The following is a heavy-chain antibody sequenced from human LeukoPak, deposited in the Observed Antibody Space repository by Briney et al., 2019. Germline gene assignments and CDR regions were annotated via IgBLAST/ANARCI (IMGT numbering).Heavy chain of an antibody. CDR2: NSAYNGNT. V-gene: IGHV1-18*01. CDR3: AREVVVVVPAATTHYYYMDV. J-gene: IGHJ6*03. CDR1: GYTFTSYG. Sequence: SVKASCKASGYTFTSYGISWVRQAPGQGLEWMGWNSAYNGNTNYAQKLQGRVTMTTDTSTNTAYMELRSLRSDDTAVYYCAREVVVVVPAATTHYYYMDVWGKGTTVTVSS. D-gene: IGHD2-2*01.